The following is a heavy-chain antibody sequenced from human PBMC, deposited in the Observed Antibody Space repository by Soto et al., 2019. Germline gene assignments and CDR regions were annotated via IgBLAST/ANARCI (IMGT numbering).Heavy chain of an antibody. CDR3: ARGNDLLMVYAPSGMDV. V-gene: IGHV3-66*01. CDR2: IYSDGST. CDR1: GFTFSSYA. Sequence: SGGSLRLSCAASGFTFSSYAMSWVRQAPGKGLQWVSVIYSDGSTSYADSVKGRFTISRDNSKNALYLRMNNLRAEDTAVYYCARGNDLLMVYAPSGMDVWGQGTTVNVSS. J-gene: IGHJ6*02. D-gene: IGHD2-8*01.